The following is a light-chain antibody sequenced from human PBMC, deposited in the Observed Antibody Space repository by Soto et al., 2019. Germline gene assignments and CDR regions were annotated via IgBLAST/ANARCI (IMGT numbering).Light chain of an antibody. CDR1: RGISNY. V-gene: IGKV1-27*01. Sequence: DTQMTQSPSSLSASVGDRVTITCRASRGISNYLAWYQQKPGKVPKLLIYAASTLQSGVPSRFSGSGSGTEFTLTISSLQPEDVATYYCQKYNSAPWTFGQGTKVEIK. J-gene: IGKJ1*01. CDR2: AAS. CDR3: QKYNSAPWT.